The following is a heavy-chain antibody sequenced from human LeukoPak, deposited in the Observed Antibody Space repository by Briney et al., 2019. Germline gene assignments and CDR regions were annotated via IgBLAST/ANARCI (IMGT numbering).Heavy chain of an antibody. CDR2: INPSGGST. CDR1: GYTFTSYY. Sequence: ASVKVSCKASGYTFTSYYMHWVRQAPGQGLEWMGIINPSGGSTSYAQKFQGRVTMTRDMSTSTVYMELSSLRSEDTAVYYCARDLIGPSITPFTFDYWGQGTLVTVSS. CDR3: ARDLIGPSITPFTFDY. D-gene: IGHD3-10*01. V-gene: IGHV1-46*01. J-gene: IGHJ4*02.